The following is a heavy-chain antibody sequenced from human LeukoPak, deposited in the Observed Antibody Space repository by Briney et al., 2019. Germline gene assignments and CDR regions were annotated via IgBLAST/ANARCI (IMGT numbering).Heavy chain of an antibody. Sequence: ASVKVSCKASGYTFTSYAMHCVRQAPGQRLELMGWSNAGNGKTKYSQKFHGRVTITRDTSASTAYMELSSLRSEDTAVYYCARDGVDTAMVTAGYNYWGQGTLVTVSS. CDR2: SNAGNGKT. CDR1: GYTFTSYA. V-gene: IGHV1-3*01. CDR3: ARDGVDTAMVTAGYNY. D-gene: IGHD5-18*01. J-gene: IGHJ4*02.